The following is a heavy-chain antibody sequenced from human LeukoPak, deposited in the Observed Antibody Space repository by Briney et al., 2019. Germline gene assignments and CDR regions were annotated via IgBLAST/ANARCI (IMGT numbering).Heavy chain of an antibody. V-gene: IGHV4-59*08. CDR3: AGHHPRNTVDF. J-gene: IGHJ4*02. CDR1: GGSISSYY. Sequence: ETLSLTCTVSGGSISSYYWSWIRQPPGKGLEWIAYISDIGSINYNPSLKSRVTISLDTSKNQFSLKLSSVTAADTAVYYCAGHHPRNTVDFWGQGTLVTVPS. D-gene: IGHD2/OR15-2a*01. CDR2: ISDIGSI.